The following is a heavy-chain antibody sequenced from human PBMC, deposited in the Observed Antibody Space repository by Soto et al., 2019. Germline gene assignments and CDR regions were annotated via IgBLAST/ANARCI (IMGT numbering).Heavy chain of an antibody. D-gene: IGHD2-2*01. J-gene: IGHJ4*02. CDR3: ARQGYCSSNSCYSVDS. Sequence: PGEALKISCKGSGNSFTSYWIGWVRQMPGKGLEWMGNIYLGDSDTRYSPSFQGQVTMSADRSINTAYLQWSSLRASDTAMYYCARQGYCSSNSCYSVDSWGQGTLVTVSS. V-gene: IGHV5-51*01. CDR2: IYLGDSDT. CDR1: GNSFTSYW.